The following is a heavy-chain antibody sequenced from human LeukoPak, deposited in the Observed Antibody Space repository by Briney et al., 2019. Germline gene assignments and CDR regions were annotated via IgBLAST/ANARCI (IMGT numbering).Heavy chain of an antibody. V-gene: IGHV3-66*01. CDR3: ATGHYSNRL. CDR2: IYDTGDT. J-gene: IGHJ4*02. CDR1: GVAVSDSY. Sequence: GGSLRLSCAVSGVAVSDSYLSWFRHAPGRGLEWVSVIYDTGDTFYADSVKDRFIISRDNSKNTLYLQMSSLRVEDTSVYYCATGHYSNRLGGQGTLVTVSS. D-gene: IGHD4-11*01.